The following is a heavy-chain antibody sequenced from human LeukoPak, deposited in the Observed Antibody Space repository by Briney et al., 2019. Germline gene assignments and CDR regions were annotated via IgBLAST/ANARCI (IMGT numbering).Heavy chain of an antibody. D-gene: IGHD3-9*01. CDR1: GYTFTGYY. CDR2: INPNSGGT. Sequence: RASVKVSCKASGYTFTGYYIHWVRQAPGQGLEWMGWINPNSGGTNYAQKFQGRVTMTRDTSISTAYMELSRLRSDDTAVYYCARDTSYDILTGYYWGLDNGGFDYWGQGTLVTVSS. CDR3: ARDTSYDILTGYYWGLDNGGFDY. V-gene: IGHV1-2*02. J-gene: IGHJ4*02.